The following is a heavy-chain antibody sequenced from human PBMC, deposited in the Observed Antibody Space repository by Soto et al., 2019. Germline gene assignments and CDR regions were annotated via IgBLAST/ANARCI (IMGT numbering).Heavy chain of an antibody. D-gene: IGHD3-10*01. J-gene: IGHJ5*02. Sequence: QVQLVESGGGVVQPGRSLRLSCAASGFTFSSYGMHWVRQAPGKGLGWVAVIWYDGSNKYYADSVKGRFTISRDNSKNTLHLQMNSLRAEDRAVYYCARESTGSYISWFAPWGQGTLVTVSS. V-gene: IGHV3-33*01. CDR1: GFTFSSYG. CDR3: ARESTGSYISWFAP. CDR2: IWYDGSNK.